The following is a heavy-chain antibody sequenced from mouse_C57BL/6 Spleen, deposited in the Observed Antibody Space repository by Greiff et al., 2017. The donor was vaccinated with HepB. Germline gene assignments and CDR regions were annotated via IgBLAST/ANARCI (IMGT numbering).Heavy chain of an antibody. CDR1: GYTFTSYG. D-gene: IGHD1-1*01. J-gene: IGHJ1*03. CDR2: IYPRSGNT. Sequence: VQLQQSGAELARPGASVKLSCKASGYTFTSYGISWVKQRTGQGLEWIGEIYPRSGNTYYNEKFKGKATLTADKSSSTAYMELRSLTSEDSAVYFCARDITTVVDPLWYFDVWGTGTTVTVSS. V-gene: IGHV1-81*01. CDR3: ARDITTVVDPLWYFDV.